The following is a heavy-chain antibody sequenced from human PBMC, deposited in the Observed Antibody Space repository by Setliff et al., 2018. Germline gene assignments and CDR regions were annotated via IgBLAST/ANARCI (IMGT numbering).Heavy chain of an antibody. J-gene: IGHJ4*02. CDR3: ARYRNYFDSSGQTQYYFDY. Sequence: PSATLSLNCAVSGASFSGYFWTWIRQPPGKGLEWIGDIDQIGSTNYNPSLKSRVTISVDTSKNQFSLNLNSVTAADTAVYYCARYRNYFDSSGQTQYYFDYWGQGTLVTVSS. V-gene: IGHV4-34*01. D-gene: IGHD3-22*01. CDR2: IDQIGST. CDR1: GASFSGYF.